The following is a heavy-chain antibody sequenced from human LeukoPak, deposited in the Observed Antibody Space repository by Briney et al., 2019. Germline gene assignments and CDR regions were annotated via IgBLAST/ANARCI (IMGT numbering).Heavy chain of an antibody. D-gene: IGHD3-10*01. J-gene: IGHJ5*02. CDR3: SKDLTSDFGGDLDP. Sequence: PGGSLRLSCAVSGFTFSNYGMHWVRQAPGKGLEWVALISFDGSQKYYADSVKGRFTISRDNSKSTVYLQMNSLRVEDAAVYYCSKDLTSDFGGDLDPWGQGTLVTVSS. CDR2: ISFDGSQK. CDR1: GFTFSNYG. V-gene: IGHV3-30*02.